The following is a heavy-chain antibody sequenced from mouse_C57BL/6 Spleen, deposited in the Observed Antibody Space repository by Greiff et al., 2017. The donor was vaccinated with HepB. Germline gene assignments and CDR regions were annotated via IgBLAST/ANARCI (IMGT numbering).Heavy chain of an antibody. V-gene: IGHV1-69*01. J-gene: IGHJ2*01. D-gene: IGHD2-3*01. CDR2: IDPSDSYT. Sequence: VQLQQPGAELVMPGASVKLSCKASGYTFTSYWMHWVKQRPGQGLEWIGEIDPSDSYTNYNQKFKGKSTLTVDKSSSTAYMQLSSLTSEDSAVYYCARYDGYPYYFDYWGQGTTLTVSS. CDR1: GYTFTSYW. CDR3: ARYDGYPYYFDY.